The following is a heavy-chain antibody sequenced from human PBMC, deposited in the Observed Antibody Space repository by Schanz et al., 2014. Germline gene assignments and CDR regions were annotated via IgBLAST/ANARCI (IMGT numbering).Heavy chain of an antibody. V-gene: IGHV3-74*01. CDR3: ARGGADSAMAHEY. Sequence: EVQLVESGGEFIQPGGSLRLSCAASGFTFSRYWMHWVRQAPGKGLEWVSRLNFDETYTSYADSVKGRFTISRDNAKNTVYLQMTSLRVEDTAVYYCARGGADSAMAHEYWGRGTLDTVSS. CDR2: LNFDETYT. CDR1: GFTFSRYW. D-gene: IGHD5-18*01. J-gene: IGHJ4*02.